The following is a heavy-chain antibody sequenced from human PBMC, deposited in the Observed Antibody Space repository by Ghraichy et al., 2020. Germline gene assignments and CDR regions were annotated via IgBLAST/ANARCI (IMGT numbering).Heavy chain of an antibody. CDR1: GFTFSRHW. J-gene: IGHJ4*02. D-gene: IGHD4-17*01. Sequence: GGSLRLSCAASGFTFSRHWMSWVRQAPGKGLEWVASIKSDGSDTFYVDSVKGRFTISRDNAKNSVSLEMNSLRDEDTAIYYCARDPYGDYKYGGTDYWGQGTLVSVSS. CDR3: ARDPYGDYKYGGTDY. V-gene: IGHV3-7*01. CDR2: IKSDGSDT.